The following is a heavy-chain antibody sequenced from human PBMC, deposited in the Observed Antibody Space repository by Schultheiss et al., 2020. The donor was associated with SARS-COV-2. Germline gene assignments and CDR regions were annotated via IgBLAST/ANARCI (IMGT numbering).Heavy chain of an antibody. D-gene: IGHD3-3*01. J-gene: IGHJ5*02. CDR2: FDPEEGET. CDR3: ATGPIFGVANWFDP. Sequence: ASVKVSCKASGYTFTSYYMHWVRQAPGKGLEWMGGFDPEEGETIYAQKFQGRVTMTEDTSTDTAYMELSSLRSEDTAVYYCATGPIFGVANWFDPWGQGTLVTVSS. V-gene: IGHV1-24*01. CDR1: GYTFTSYY.